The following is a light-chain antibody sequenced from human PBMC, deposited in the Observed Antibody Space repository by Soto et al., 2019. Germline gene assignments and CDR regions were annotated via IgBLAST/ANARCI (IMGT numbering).Light chain of an antibody. CDR1: QSVNGW. J-gene: IGKJ1*01. CDR3: QRYNSNPWT. CDR2: AAS. V-gene: IGKV1-5*01. Sequence: DIQMTQSPSTLSASVGDRVTITCRASQSVNGWLAWYQQKPGKAPKLLIYAASNLESGVPSRFSGSGSGTELTLTICSLQPDDSATYYCQRYNSNPWTFGQGTKVEVK.